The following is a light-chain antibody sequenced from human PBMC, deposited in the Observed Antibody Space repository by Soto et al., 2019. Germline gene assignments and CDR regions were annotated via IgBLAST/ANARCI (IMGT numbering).Light chain of an antibody. Sequence: QSVLTQPPSVSGAPGQRVTISCTGGTSNIGAGYDVHWYQQFPGRAPKLLIYNTNSRPSGIPDRFSGSKSGSSASLAITGLLAEDEADYYCQSYDGSLSGVTTFGGGTKLTV. J-gene: IGLJ2*01. CDR2: NTN. V-gene: IGLV1-40*01. CDR1: TSNIGAGYD. CDR3: QSYDGSLSGVTT.